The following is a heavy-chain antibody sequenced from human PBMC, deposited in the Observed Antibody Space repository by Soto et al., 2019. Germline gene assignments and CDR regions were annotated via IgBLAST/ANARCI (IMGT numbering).Heavy chain of an antibody. D-gene: IGHD3-3*01. Sequence: PAGSLRLSCVASGFTFDDHVMHWVRQLPGKGLEWVGHISWDGYSIGYGGSVRGRSTISRDNAKSILCLQMTSLGPEATALYYCARSWSGSTSGRVDVWGQGTTVTVSS. CDR1: GFTFDDHV. V-gene: IGHV3-9*01. CDR3: ARSWSGSTSGRVDV. J-gene: IGHJ6*02. CDR2: ISWDGYSI.